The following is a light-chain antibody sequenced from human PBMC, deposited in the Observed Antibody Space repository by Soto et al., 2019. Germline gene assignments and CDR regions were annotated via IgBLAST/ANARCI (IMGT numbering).Light chain of an antibody. V-gene: IGKV1-12*01. CDR2: TAS. Sequence: DIQMTQSPSFVSASVGDRVTITCRASQDISIALAWFQQKPGEAPRLLIYTASSLHSGVPSRFSGSGSGTDFTLTIISLQPEDFATYYCQQGNSFPLTFGGGTKVEMK. CDR1: QDISIA. J-gene: IGKJ4*01. CDR3: QQGNSFPLT.